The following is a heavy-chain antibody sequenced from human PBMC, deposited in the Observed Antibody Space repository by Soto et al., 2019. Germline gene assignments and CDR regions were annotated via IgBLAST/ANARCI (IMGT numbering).Heavy chain of an antibody. J-gene: IGHJ5*02. D-gene: IGHD6-13*01. V-gene: IGHV2-5*01. CDR3: AHSPKIAAAGPTNWFDP. CDR1: GFSLSTSGVG. Sequence: GSGPTLVNPTQALTLTCTCSGFSLSTSGVGVGWIRQPPGKALEWLALIYWNDDKRYSPSLKSRLTITKDTSKNQVVLTMTNMDPVDTATYYCAHSPKIAAAGPTNWFDPWGQGTLVTVSS. CDR2: IYWNDDK.